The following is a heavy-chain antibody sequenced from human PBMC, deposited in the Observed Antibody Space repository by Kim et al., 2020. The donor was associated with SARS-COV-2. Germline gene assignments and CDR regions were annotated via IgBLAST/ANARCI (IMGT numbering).Heavy chain of an antibody. CDR2: IKPDGTEK. CDR3: VRDWPVAMDN. D-gene: IGHD2-2*01. J-gene: IGHJ4*02. CDR1: GFTFSRHH. V-gene: IGHV3-7*03. Sequence: GGSLRLSCAASGFTFSRHHMSWVRQAPGKGLEWVAKIKPDGTEKFYVDSVKGRFTISRDNARESLYLQMNSLRVDDTAVYYCVRDWPVAMDNWGQGTLVTLSS.